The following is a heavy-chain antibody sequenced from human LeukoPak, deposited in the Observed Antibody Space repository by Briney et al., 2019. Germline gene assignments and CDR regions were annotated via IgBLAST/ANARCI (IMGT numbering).Heavy chain of an antibody. D-gene: IGHD5-18*01. V-gene: IGHV3-30*18. CDR3: AKAGDSYGYEGFDY. J-gene: IGHJ4*02. CDR2: ISYDGSNK. CDR1: GFTFSSNG. Sequence: PGRSLRLSCAASGFTFSSNGMHWVRQAPGKGLEWVAVISYDGSNKYYADSVKGRFTISRDNSKNTLYLQMNSLRAEDTAVYYCAKAGDSYGYEGFDYWGQGTLVTVSS.